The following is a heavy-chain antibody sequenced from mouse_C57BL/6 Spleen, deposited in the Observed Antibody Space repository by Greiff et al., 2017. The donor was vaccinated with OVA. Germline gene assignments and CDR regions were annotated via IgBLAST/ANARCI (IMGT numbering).Heavy chain of an antibody. J-gene: IGHJ2*01. CDR2: ISSGSSTI. V-gene: IGHV5-17*01. CDR1: GFTFSDYG. Sequence: DVMLVESGGGLVKPGGSLKLSCAASGFTFSDYGMHWVRQAPEKGLEWVAYISSGSSTIYYADTVKGRFTISRDNAKNTLFLQMTSLRSEDTAMYYCARRVLRGDYFDYWGQGTTLTVSS. CDR3: ARRVLRGDYFDY. D-gene: IGHD1-1*01.